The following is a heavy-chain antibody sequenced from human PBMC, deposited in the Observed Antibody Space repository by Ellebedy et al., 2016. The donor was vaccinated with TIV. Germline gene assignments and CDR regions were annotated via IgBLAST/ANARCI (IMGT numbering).Heavy chain of an antibody. CDR1: GESFTAYY. V-gene: IGHV4-34*01. CDR3: AGTRGYGYVY. CDR2: ISHSGSG. J-gene: IGHJ4*02. Sequence: MPSETLSLTCAVHGESFTAYYWTWVRQSPEKGLEWLGEISHSGSGNYNPSLASGLTISVDKSTNQFSLKLTYVTAADTAVYYCAGTRGYGYVYWGLGTLVTVSS. D-gene: IGHD5-18*01.